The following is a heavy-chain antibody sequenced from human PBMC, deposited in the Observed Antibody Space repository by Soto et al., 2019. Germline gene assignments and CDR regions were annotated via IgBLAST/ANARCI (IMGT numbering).Heavy chain of an antibody. CDR2: IYSGGST. Sequence: LRLSCAASGFTVSSNYMSWVRQAPGKGLEWVSVIYSGGSTYYADSVKGRFTISRDNSKNTLYLQMNSLRAEDTAVYYCARGAPGSMVRGAASDYWGQGTLVTVSS. CDR1: GFTVSSNY. CDR3: ARGAPGSMVRGAASDY. J-gene: IGHJ4*02. V-gene: IGHV3-53*01. D-gene: IGHD3-10*01.